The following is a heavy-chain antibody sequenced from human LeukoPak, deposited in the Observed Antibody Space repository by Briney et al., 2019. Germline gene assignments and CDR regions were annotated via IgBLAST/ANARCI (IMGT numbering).Heavy chain of an antibody. CDR2: ISGDGFST. Sequence: PGGSLRLSCAASGFTFYGYVMHWVRQVPGKGLEWVALISGDGFSTYYADSVKGRFTISRDNSKNSLYLQMNSLRSEDTALYYCGEDFSSSWYIDYWGQGTLVTVSS. CDR3: GEDFSSSWYIDY. J-gene: IGHJ4*02. CDR1: GFTFYGYV. D-gene: IGHD6-13*01. V-gene: IGHV3-43*02.